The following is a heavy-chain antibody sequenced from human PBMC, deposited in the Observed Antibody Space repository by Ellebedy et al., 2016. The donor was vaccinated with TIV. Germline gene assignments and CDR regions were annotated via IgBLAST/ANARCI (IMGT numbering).Heavy chain of an antibody. Sequence: AASVKVSCKVSGYTLKELSIHWVRQAPGKGPEWMGGFDPEDGETISAQKFQGRVTMTEDTSTDTAYMELSSLRSDDTAVYYCTTAPHRTGVDAFDIWGQGKMVTVSS. V-gene: IGHV1-24*01. D-gene: IGHD2-8*02. CDR3: TTAPHRTGVDAFDI. CDR1: GYTLKELS. J-gene: IGHJ3*02. CDR2: FDPEDGET.